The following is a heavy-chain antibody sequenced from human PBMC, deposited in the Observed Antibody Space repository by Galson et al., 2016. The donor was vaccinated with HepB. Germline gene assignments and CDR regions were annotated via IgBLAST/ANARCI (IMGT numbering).Heavy chain of an antibody. J-gene: IGHJ4*02. V-gene: IGHV3-15*07. Sequence: SLRLSCAASGFNFKDAWMNWVRQSTGKGLEWVGRIKSKPDGGTSEYGAPVKGRFTLSRDDSKHTVYLQMNSLKTEDTAIYYCTSTTGFRWGQGTLVTVSS. D-gene: IGHD3-9*01. CDR3: TSTTGFR. CDR1: GFNFKDAW. CDR2: IKSKPDGGTS.